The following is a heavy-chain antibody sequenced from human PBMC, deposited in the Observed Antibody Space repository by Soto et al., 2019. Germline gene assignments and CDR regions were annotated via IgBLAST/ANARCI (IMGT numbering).Heavy chain of an antibody. V-gene: IGHV3-9*01. J-gene: IGHJ4*02. CDR2: ITWNSGYI. Sequence: EVQLVESGGGLVQPGRSLRLSCAASGFSFDDYAMHWVRQAPGRGLEWVSGITWNSGYIGYADSVKGRFTISKDNAKNSLYLKMNSLRPEDTAVYYCAKGTHDSSGYYTAPDYWGQGTLVTVSS. CDR3: AKGTHDSSGYYTAPDY. D-gene: IGHD3-22*01. CDR1: GFSFDDYA.